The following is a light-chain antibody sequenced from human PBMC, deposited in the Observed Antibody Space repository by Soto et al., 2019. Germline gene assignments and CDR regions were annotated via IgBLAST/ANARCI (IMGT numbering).Light chain of an antibody. V-gene: IGKV1-39*02. Sequence: DIQMTQSPSFLSASVGDRVSISCRANQSISTYLNWYQHKPGKAPKFLIHAASSLQSRVPSRFSGSGSGTEFTLTISSLQPDDFATYYCQHYNSYSEAFGQGTKVDIK. CDR3: QHYNSYSEA. J-gene: IGKJ1*01. CDR1: QSISTY. CDR2: AAS.